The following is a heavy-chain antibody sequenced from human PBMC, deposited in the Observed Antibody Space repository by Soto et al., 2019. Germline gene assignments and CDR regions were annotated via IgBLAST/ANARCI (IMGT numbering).Heavy chain of an antibody. Sequence: QVQLVESGGGGVQPGRSLRLSCAASGFTFSSYAMHWVRQAPGKGLEWVTVTSYDGSSKFYSDSVKRRFTISRDNYENTLYLEMHSLRAEDAAVYSCATDTQWLVREGYYYYARDVWGQGTTVNVSS. CDR1: GFTFSSYA. D-gene: IGHD6-19*01. V-gene: IGHV3-30*04. CDR3: ATDTQWLVREGYYYYARDV. J-gene: IGHJ6*02. CDR2: TSYDGSSK.